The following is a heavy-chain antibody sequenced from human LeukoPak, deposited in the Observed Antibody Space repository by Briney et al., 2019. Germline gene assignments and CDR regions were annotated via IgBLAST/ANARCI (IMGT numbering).Heavy chain of an antibody. J-gene: IGHJ3*02. CDR2: IYYSGST. CDR1: GGSISSYY. V-gene: IGHV4-59*01. D-gene: IGHD6-19*01. CDR3: ARDSSGWFGDAFDI. Sequence: TTSETLSLTRTVSGGSISSYYWSWIRQPPGKGLEWIGYIYYSGSTNYNPSLKSRVTISVDTSKNQFSLKLSSVTAADTAVYYCARDSSGWFGDAFDIWGQGTMVTVSS.